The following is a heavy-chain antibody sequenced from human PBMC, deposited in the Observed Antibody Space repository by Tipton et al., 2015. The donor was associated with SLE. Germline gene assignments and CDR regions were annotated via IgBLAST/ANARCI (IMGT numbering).Heavy chain of an antibody. CDR1: GFTFSKAW. CDR3: ARGGTWGFDC. Sequence: QLVQSGGGLVQPGGSLRLSCAASGFTFSKAWMSWVRQAPGKGLEWIGEINHSGSTNYNPSLKSRVTISVDTSKNQFSLKLSSVTAADTAVYYCARGGTWGFDCWGQGTLVTVSS. V-gene: IGHV4-34*01. J-gene: IGHJ4*02. CDR2: INHSGST. D-gene: IGHD7-27*01.